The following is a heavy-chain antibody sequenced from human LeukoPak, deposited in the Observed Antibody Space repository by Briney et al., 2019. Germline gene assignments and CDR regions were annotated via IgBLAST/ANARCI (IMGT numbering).Heavy chain of an antibody. CDR1: GGSFSGYY. CDR3: ARGRQEVSMIVVVMTAVSYYLDV. CDR2: INPSGRI. V-gene: IGHV4-34*01. J-gene: IGHJ6*03. Sequence: PSETLSLTCAVYGGSFSGYYWTWIRQAPGKGLEWIGAINPSGRISYNPSLKSRLTISVDASKNQFSLNLRSLTAADTAVYYCARGRQEVSMIVVVMTAVSYYLDVWGKGTTVTVS. D-gene: IGHD3-22*01.